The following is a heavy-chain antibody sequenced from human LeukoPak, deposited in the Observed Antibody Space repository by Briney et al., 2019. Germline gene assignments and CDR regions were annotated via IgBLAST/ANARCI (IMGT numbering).Heavy chain of an antibody. CDR3: AREVVYYYDSSGYPPRAFDI. Sequence: HPGRSLRLSCAASGFTFSSYGMHWVRQAPGKGLEWVSVIYSGGSTYYADSVKGRFTISRDNSKNTLYLQMNSLRAEDTAVYYCAREVVYYYDSSGYPPRAFDIWGQGTMVTVSS. D-gene: IGHD3-22*01. CDR2: IYSGGST. CDR1: GFTFSSYG. V-gene: IGHV3-53*01. J-gene: IGHJ3*02.